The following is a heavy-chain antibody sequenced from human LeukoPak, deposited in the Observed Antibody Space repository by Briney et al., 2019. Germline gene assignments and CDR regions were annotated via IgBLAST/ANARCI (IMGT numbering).Heavy chain of an antibody. CDR1: GGSISSYY. CDR2: IYTSGST. V-gene: IGHV4-4*08. J-gene: IGHJ4*02. D-gene: IGHD2-2*01. Sequence: SETLSLTCTVSGGSISSYYWSWIRQPPGKGLEWIGRIYTSGSTNYNPSLKSRVTISVDTSKNQFSLKLSSVTAADTAVYYCARSKYHGSVIDYWGQGTLVTVSS. CDR3: ARSKYHGSVIDY.